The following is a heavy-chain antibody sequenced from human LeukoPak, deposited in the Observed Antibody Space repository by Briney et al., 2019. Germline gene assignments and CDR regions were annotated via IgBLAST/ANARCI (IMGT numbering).Heavy chain of an antibody. CDR2: IFYTGGEI. J-gene: IGHJ3*02. Sequence: SETLSLTCSVPGGSMNSYYWSWIRQAPGKGLEWIGYIFYTGGEINYNRSLKSRLTISVDTSKNQFSLMLTSVTAADTAVYYCARQPANTAAFDICAPGTMVTVS. V-gene: IGHV4-59*08. CDR3: ARQPANTAAFDI. D-gene: IGHD5-18*01. CDR1: GGSMNSYY.